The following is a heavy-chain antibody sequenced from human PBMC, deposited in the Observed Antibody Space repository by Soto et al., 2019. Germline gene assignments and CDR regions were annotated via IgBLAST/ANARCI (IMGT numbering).Heavy chain of an antibody. CDR1: GGSISSYY. J-gene: IGHJ3*02. D-gene: IGHD2-2*01. V-gene: IGHV4-59*01. Sequence: PSETLSLTCTVSGGSISSYYWSWIRQPPGKGLEWIGYIYYSGSTNYNPSLKSRVTISVDTSKNQFSLKLSSVTAADTAVYYCARDRLRRYCSSTSCLMHAFDIWGQGTMVTVSS. CDR3: ARDRLRRYCSSTSCLMHAFDI. CDR2: IYYSGST.